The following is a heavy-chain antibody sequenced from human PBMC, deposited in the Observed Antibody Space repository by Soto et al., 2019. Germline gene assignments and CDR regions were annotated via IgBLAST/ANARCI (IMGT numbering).Heavy chain of an antibody. V-gene: IGHV3-15*01. CDR3: TTDFLKNGTTFDY. CDR2: IRGQNNGGTN. D-gene: IGHD1-1*01. CDR1: GFSFINDC. Sequence: PGGALRLSCTASGFSFINDCMTWVRQAPGKGLAWVAHIRGQNNGGTNEYDATAKGRFTISRDDSKNTLYLKMNSMKVDDTAVYYCTTDFLKNGTTFDYWGQGTLVTVSS. J-gene: IGHJ4*02.